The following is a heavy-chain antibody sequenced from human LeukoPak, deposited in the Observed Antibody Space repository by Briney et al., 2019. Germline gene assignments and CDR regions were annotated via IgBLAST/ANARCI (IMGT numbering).Heavy chain of an antibody. J-gene: IGHJ4*02. CDR3: AKSDYGYYFDY. CDR2: VTGSGADS. V-gene: IGHV3-23*01. CDR1: GFPFSTYA. D-gene: IGHD4-17*01. Sequence: GGSLRLSCEASGFPFSTYAMNWVRQAPGKGLELVSAVTGSGADSYYADSVKGRFTVSRDNSKNTVYLQMNSLRVEDTALYYCAKSDYGYYFDYWGQGTPVTVSS.